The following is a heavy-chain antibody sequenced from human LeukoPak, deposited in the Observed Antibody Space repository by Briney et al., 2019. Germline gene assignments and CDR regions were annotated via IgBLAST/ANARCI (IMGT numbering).Heavy chain of an antibody. J-gene: IGHJ4*02. CDR2: IYHSGST. Sequence: SETLSLTCAVSGGSISSSNWWSWVRPPPGKGLEWIGEIYHSGSTNYNPSLKSRVTISVDKSKNQFSLKLSSVTAADTAVYYCARVGGYCSSTSCYGYFDYWGQGTLVTVSS. CDR1: GGSISSSNW. CDR3: ARVGGYCSSTSCYGYFDY. D-gene: IGHD2-2*01. V-gene: IGHV4-4*02.